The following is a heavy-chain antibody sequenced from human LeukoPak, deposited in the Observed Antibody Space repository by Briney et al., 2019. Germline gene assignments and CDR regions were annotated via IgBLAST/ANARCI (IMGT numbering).Heavy chain of an antibody. J-gene: IGHJ4*02. CDR3: ARDLGRDYYDSSGYTALDY. V-gene: IGHV3-23*01. CDR1: GFTFSSYA. CDR2: TSGSGGSI. Sequence: GGSLKLSCAASGFTFSSYAMSWVRQAPGKGLEWVSATSGSGGSIYYADSVKGRFTISRDNSKNTLYLQMNSLRAEDTAVYYCARDLGRDYYDSSGYTALDYWGQGTLVTVSS. D-gene: IGHD3-22*01.